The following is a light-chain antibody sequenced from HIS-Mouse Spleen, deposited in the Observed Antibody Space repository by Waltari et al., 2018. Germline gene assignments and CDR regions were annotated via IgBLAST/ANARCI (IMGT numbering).Light chain of an antibody. CDR1: KLGDKY. J-gene: IGLJ1*01. CDR3: CSYAGSYTGV. Sequence: SYELTQPPSVSVSPGQTASITCSGDKLGDKYACWYQQKPGQSPVLVIYQDSKRPSGIPGRFAGSNSGNTATLTISGTQAMDEADYYCCSYAGSYTGVFGTGTKVTVL. V-gene: IGLV3-1*01. CDR2: QDS.